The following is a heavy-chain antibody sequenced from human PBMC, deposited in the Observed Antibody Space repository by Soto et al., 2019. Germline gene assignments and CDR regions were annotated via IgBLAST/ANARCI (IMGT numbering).Heavy chain of an antibody. J-gene: IGHJ5*02. D-gene: IGHD4-17*01. Sequence: GGSLRLSCAASGFTFSSYSMNWVRQAPGKGLEWVSSISSSSSYIYYADSVKGRFTISRDNAKNSLYLQMNSLRAEDTAVYYFARDFHHDDYDLRAWFDPWGKGTLVTSPQ. CDR1: GFTFSSYS. CDR2: ISSSSSYI. V-gene: IGHV3-21*01. CDR3: ARDFHHDDYDLRAWFDP.